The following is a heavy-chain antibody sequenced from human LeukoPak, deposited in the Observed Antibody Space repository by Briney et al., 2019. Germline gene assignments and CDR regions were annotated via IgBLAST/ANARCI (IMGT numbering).Heavy chain of an antibody. Sequence: GGSLRLSCAASGFTFSNAWMSWVRQAPGRGLEWVGRIKSKTDGATTEYAAPVKGRFTISRDDSKNMLYLQMNSLKTEDTAVYYCTTGLYDYDSGSYSFPWGQGTQVTVSS. CDR1: GFTFSNAW. CDR2: IKSKTDGATT. V-gene: IGHV3-15*01. CDR3: TTGLYDYDSGSYSFP. J-gene: IGHJ5*02. D-gene: IGHD3-10*01.